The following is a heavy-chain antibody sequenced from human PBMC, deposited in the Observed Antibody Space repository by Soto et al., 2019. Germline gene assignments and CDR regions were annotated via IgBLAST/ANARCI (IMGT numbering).Heavy chain of an antibody. D-gene: IGHD5-12*01. V-gene: IGHV1-69*02. CDR1: GGTFSSYT. J-gene: IGHJ4*02. Sequence: QVQLVQSGAEVKKPGSSVKVSCKASGGTFSSYTISWVRQAPGQGLEWMGRIIPILGIANYAQKYQGRVTITAYKSTSRGYMELSSLRSEDTAVYYSATVSRDGYRIPFACWGKGTLVTVSS. CDR3: ATVSRDGYRIPFAC. CDR2: IIPILGIA.